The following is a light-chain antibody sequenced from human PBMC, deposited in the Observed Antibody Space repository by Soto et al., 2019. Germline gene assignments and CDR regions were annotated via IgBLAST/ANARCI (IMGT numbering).Light chain of an antibody. CDR2: GNS. Sequence: QSVLTQPPSVSGAPGQRVTISCTGSSSNIGAGYDVHWYQQLPRTAPKLLIYGNSNRPSGVPDRFSGSKSGTSASLAITGLPAEERAGNYCQSCESSRSGSWVFGGGTKLTAL. CDR1: SSNIGAGYD. CDR3: QSCESSRSGSWV. J-gene: IGLJ3*02. V-gene: IGLV1-40*01.